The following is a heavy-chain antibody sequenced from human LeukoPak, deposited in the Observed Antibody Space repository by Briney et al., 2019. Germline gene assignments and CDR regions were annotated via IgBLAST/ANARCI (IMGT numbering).Heavy chain of an antibody. V-gene: IGHV1-69*05. Sequence: GASVKVSCKASGGTFSSYAISWVRQAPGQGLEWMGGIIPIFGTANYAQKFQGRVTITTDESTGTAYMELSSLRSEDTAVYYCARGRPLRYFDWLLGGLDYWGQGTLVTVSS. J-gene: IGHJ4*02. D-gene: IGHD3-9*01. CDR2: IIPIFGTA. CDR3: ARGRPLRYFDWLLGGLDY. CDR1: GGTFSSYA.